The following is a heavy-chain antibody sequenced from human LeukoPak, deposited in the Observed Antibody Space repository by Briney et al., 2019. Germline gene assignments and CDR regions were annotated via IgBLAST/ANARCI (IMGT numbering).Heavy chain of an antibody. J-gene: IGHJ4*02. D-gene: IGHD2-8*01. CDR1: GFAFADYP. CDR3: ARVDEGRNGVTVGY. Sequence: PGGSLRLSCAASGFAFADYPMTWVRQAPGKGLEWVSVISWNGGSTDYADSVKGRFTISRDNAKNSLYLQMNSLRAEDTAVYYCARVDEGRNGVTVGYWGQGTLVTVSS. V-gene: IGHV3-20*04. CDR2: ISWNGGST.